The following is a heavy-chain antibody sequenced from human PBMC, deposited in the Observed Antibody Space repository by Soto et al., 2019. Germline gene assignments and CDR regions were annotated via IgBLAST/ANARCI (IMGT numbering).Heavy chain of an antibody. CDR1: GESISSSSYY. J-gene: IGHJ4*02. CDR3: ARQRTTVVTQAYFDS. CDR2: IYYSGRT. Sequence: KASETLSLTCIVSGESISSSSYYWGWIRQPPGKGLEWIGSIYYSGRTYYNPSFKSRVTISIDTSKNQFSLKLSSVTATDTAVYYCARQRTTVVTQAYFDSWGQGSLVTVSS. D-gene: IGHD2-21*02. V-gene: IGHV4-39*01.